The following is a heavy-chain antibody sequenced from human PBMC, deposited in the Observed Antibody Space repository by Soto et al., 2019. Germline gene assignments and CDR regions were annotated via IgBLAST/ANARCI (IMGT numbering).Heavy chain of an antibody. CDR2: ISPGSRYP. CDR1: GFTFGDSY. CDR3: VRGGGGGLFEP. V-gene: IGHV3-11*06. Sequence: LRLSCAGSGFTFGDSYMSWIRQAPGKGLEWLSYISPGSRYPAYADSVKGRFTISRDNAKRSLYLQMMSLTAEDTAIYYCVRGGGGGLFEPWDQGTMVAVSS. J-gene: IGHJ5*02. D-gene: IGHD2-15*01.